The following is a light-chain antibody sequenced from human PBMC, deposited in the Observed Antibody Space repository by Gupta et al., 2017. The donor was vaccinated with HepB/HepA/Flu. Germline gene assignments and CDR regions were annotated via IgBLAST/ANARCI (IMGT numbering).Light chain of an antibody. CDR3: SSYTSSSSWV. J-gene: IGLJ3*02. CDR1: SSDVGGYNY. CDR2: DVS. Sequence: QSALTQPAPVSGSPGQSITISCTGTSSDVGGYNYVSWYQQHPGKAPKLMIYDVSNRPSGVSNRFSGSKSGNTASLTNSGLQAEDEADYYCSSYTSSSSWVFGGGTKLTVL. V-gene: IGLV2-14*01.